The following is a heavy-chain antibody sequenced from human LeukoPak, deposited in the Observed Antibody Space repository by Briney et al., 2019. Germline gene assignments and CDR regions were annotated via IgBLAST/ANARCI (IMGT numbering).Heavy chain of an antibody. V-gene: IGHV3-7*01. CDR1: AFTFSNYW. J-gene: IGHJ4*02. CDR3: ARDRGYSTFDY. D-gene: IGHD4-23*01. Sequence: GGSLRLSCAASAFTFSNYWMSWVRQAPGKGLEWVANIKEDGSEINYVDSVKGRFTISRDNAKNSLYLRMNSLRVDDTAVYYCARDRGYSTFDYWGQGTLVTVSS. CDR2: IKEDGSEI.